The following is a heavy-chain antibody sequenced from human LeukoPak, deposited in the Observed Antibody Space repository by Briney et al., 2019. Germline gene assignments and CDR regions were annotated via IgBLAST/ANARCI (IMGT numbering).Heavy chain of an antibody. J-gene: IGHJ5*02. D-gene: IGHD1-26*01. CDR1: GGSISGNY. Sequence: SETLSLTCTVSGGSISGNYWSWVRQPPGQGLEWIAYIHSSGYTNYNPSLKSRVTISVDTSNNQFSLKVTSVTAADTAMYYCTKRQGPTSGSYDYFDPWGQGALVTVSS. CDR3: TKRQGPTSGSYDYFDP. CDR2: IHSSGYT. V-gene: IGHV4-4*09.